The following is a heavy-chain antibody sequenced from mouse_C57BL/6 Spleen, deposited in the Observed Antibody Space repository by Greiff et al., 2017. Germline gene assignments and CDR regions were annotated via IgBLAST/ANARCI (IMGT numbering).Heavy chain of an antibody. CDR3: ARITTVVAHYAMDY. Sequence: EVQLQQSGPELVKPGASVKMSCKASGYTFTDYNMHWVKQSHGKSLEWIGYINPNNGGTRYNQKFKGKATLTVNKSSSTAYMELRSLTSEDSAVXYCARITTVVAHYAMDYWGQGTSVTVSS. CDR2: INPNNGGT. CDR1: GYTFTDYN. J-gene: IGHJ4*01. V-gene: IGHV1-22*01. D-gene: IGHD1-1*01.